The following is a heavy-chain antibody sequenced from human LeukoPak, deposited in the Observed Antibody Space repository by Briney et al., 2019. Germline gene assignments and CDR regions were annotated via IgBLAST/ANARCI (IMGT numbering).Heavy chain of an antibody. D-gene: IGHD3-10*01. J-gene: IGHJ6*03. Sequence: GGSLRLSCAASGFTFSSFSMNWVRQAPGKGLEWVSYISSSSAYISYADSVKGRLTISRDNAKTSLYLQMNSLTAEDTAVYYCARVGHYGSGSPISYYMDVWGKGTTVTVSS. V-gene: IGHV3-21*01. CDR2: ISSSSAYI. CDR3: ARVGHYGSGSPISYYMDV. CDR1: GFTFSSFS.